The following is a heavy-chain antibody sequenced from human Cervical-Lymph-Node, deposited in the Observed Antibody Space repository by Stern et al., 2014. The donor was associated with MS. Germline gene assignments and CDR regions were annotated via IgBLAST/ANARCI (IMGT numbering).Heavy chain of an antibody. J-gene: IGHJ3*02. CDR1: GYSFTSYW. CDR3: ARVIADAFDI. D-gene: IGHD6-13*01. CDR2: IYPGDSDS. Sequence: VQLVQSGAEVKKSGESLKISCKGSGYSFTSYWLGWVRQRPGKGLEWMGIIYPGDSDSRYSPSFEGQISFSADKSIDAAYLQWSSLKASDTAMYYCARVIADAFDIWGQGTMVTVSS. V-gene: IGHV5-51*03.